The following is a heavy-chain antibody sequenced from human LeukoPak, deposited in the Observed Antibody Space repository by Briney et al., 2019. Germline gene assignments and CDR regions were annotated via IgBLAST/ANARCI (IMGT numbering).Heavy chain of an antibody. D-gene: IGHD3-22*01. CDR2: ISGSGGST. CDR1: GFTFSSYA. CDR3: ARGEGIYYDSSGYLY. Sequence: GGSLRLSCAASGFTFSSYAMSWVRQAPGKGLEWVSAISGSGGSTYHADSVKGRFTISRDNSKNTLYLQMNSLRAEDTAVYYCARGEGIYYDSSGYLYWGQGTLVTVSS. J-gene: IGHJ4*02. V-gene: IGHV3-23*01.